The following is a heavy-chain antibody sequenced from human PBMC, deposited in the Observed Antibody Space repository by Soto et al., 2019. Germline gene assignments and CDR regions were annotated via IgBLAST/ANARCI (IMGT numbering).Heavy chain of an antibody. D-gene: IGHD3-22*01. CDR1: GFTFSNAW. J-gene: IGHJ4*02. CDR3: TTSQNYFDSGGYRDY. CDR2: IKSKTDGGTT. Sequence: EVQLVESGGGLVKPGGSLRLSCAASGFTFSNAWMNWVRQAPGKGLEWVGRIKSKTDGGTTDFAAPVKGRFTISRDDSKNTLYLQMNSLKTEDTAVYYCTTSQNYFDSGGYRDYWGQGTLVTVSS. V-gene: IGHV3-15*07.